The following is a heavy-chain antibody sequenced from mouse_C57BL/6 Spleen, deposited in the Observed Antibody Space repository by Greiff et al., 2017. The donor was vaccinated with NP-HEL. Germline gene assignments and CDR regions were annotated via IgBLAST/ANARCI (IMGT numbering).Heavy chain of an antibody. D-gene: IGHD2-14*01. V-gene: IGHV1-80*01. CDR1: GYAFSSYW. CDR3: ARKGLGTGVYLYYAMDY. CDR2: IYPGDGDT. J-gene: IGHJ4*01. Sequence: QVQLQQSGAELVKPGASVKISCKASGYAFSSYWMNWVKQRPGKGLEWIGQIYPGDGDTNYNGKFKGKATLTADKSSSTAYMQLSSLTSEDSAVYFCARKGLGTGVYLYYAMDYWGQGTSVTVSS.